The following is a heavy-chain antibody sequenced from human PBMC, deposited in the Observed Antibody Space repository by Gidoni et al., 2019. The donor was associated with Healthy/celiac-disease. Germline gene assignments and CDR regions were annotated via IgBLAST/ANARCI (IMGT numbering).Heavy chain of an antibody. CDR2: IYYSGST. J-gene: IGHJ4*02. V-gene: IGHV4-59*08. Sequence: QVQLQELGSGLVKPSETLSLPCTVSGGSISSYYWSWIRQPPGKGLEWIGYIYYSGSTNYNPSLKNRFTISVDTSKNQFSLKLSSVTAADTAVYYCARQSGYDILTGYYSYWGQGTLVTVSS. D-gene: IGHD3-9*01. CDR1: GGSISSYY. CDR3: ARQSGYDILTGYYSY.